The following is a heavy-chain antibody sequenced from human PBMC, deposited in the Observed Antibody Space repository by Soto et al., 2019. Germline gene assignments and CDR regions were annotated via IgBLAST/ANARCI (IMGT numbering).Heavy chain of an antibody. CDR3: AKWRSYVWGSYRPDY. D-gene: IGHD3-16*02. Sequence: EVQLLESGGGWVQPGGSLRLSCAASGFTFSSYAMSWVRQAPGKGLEWVSAISGSGGSTYYADSVKGRFTISRDNSKNTLYLQRNSLRAEDTALYYCAKWRSYVWGSYRPDYWGQGTLVTVSS. J-gene: IGHJ4*02. V-gene: IGHV3-23*01. CDR2: ISGSGGST. CDR1: GFTFSSYA.